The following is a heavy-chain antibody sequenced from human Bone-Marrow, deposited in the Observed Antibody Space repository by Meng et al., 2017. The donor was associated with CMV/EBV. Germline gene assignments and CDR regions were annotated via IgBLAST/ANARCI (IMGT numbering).Heavy chain of an antibody. Sequence: SETLSLTCTVSGGSINSYYWSWIRQPPGKGLEWIGYIYYSGITNYNPSLKSRVTISIDTSKNQFSLKLSPVTAADTAVYYCARERGELLLDYWGQGTLVTVSS. CDR2: IYYSGIT. CDR1: GGSINSYY. D-gene: IGHD3-10*01. J-gene: IGHJ4*02. CDR3: ARERGELLLDY. V-gene: IGHV4-59*01.